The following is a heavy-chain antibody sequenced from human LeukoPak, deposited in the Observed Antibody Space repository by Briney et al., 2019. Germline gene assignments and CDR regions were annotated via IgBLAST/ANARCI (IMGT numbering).Heavy chain of an antibody. J-gene: IGHJ6*03. CDR3: ARAGSPVAGLYYYYVDV. Sequence: SETLSLTCGVYGGSFSDYYWSWIRQPPGKGLEWIGEINHSRSTNYNPSLKSRVTISVDTSRNLFSLKLSSVTAADTAVYYCARAGSPVAGLYYYYVDVWGKGTMVTISS. CDR1: GGSFSDYY. D-gene: IGHD6-19*01. V-gene: IGHV4-34*01. CDR2: INHSRST.